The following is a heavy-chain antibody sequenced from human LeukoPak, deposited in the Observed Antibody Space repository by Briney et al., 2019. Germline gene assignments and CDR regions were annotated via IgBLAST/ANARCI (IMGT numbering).Heavy chain of an antibody. Sequence: GGSLRLSCAASGFTVSSNYMSWVRQAPGKGLEWVSVIYTGGSTYYADSVKGRFTISRDNSKNTPYLQMNSLRVEDTAVYYCARVGDYVCKDWGQGTLVTVSS. CDR3: ARVGDYVCKD. CDR1: GFTVSSNY. V-gene: IGHV3-66*01. CDR2: IYTGGST. D-gene: IGHD3-16*01. J-gene: IGHJ4*02.